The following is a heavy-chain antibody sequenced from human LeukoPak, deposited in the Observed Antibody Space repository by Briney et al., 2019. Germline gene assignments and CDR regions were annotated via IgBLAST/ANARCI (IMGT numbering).Heavy chain of an antibody. CDR1: GFIFSSYW. J-gene: IGHJ4*02. CDR2: IKQDGREN. Sequence: GGSLRLSCAASGFIFSSYWMTWVRQAPGKGLEGVANIKQDGRENYYVDSVKGRLTISRDNAKNSLYLQMNSLRAEDTAVYYCARGRDNWNYAGFDYWGQGTLVTVSS. V-gene: IGHV3-7*01. CDR3: ARGRDNWNYAGFDY. D-gene: IGHD1-7*01.